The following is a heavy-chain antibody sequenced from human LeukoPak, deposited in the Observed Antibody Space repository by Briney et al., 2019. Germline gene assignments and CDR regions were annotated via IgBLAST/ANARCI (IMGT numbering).Heavy chain of an antibody. V-gene: IGHV4-4*07. CDR3: ASQVAGFAHFGY. CDR2: IYPNGGT. CDR1: GGSLTNYY. J-gene: IGHJ4*02. Sequence: SETLSLTCTVSGGSLTNYYWNWIRHPAGKGLEWIGRIYPNGGTNYNLSLKSRLTMSVDTSKNQFSLKLNSVTAADTAVYYCASQVAGFAHFGYWGQGTLVTVSS. D-gene: IGHD2-15*01.